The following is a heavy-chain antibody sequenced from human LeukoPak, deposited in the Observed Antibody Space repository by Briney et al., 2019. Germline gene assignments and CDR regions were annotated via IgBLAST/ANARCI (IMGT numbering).Heavy chain of an antibody. CDR1: GYSFTSYW. CDR2: IYPGDSDT. D-gene: IGHD3-22*01. J-gene: IGHJ4*02. CDR3: AGQGPLEYYYDSSGYSPFDY. V-gene: IGHV5-51*01. Sequence: GESLKISCKGSGYSFTSYWIGWVRQMPGKGLEWMGIIYPGDSDTRYSPSFQGQVTISADKSISTAYLQWSSLKASDTAMYYCAGQGPLEYYYDSSGYSPFDYWGQGTLVTVSS.